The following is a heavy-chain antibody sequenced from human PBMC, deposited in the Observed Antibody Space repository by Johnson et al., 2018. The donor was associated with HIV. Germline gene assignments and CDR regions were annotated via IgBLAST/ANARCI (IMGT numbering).Heavy chain of an antibody. D-gene: IGHD7-27*01. Sequence: QEQLVESGGGVVQPGRSLRLSCAASRFTFSNYAMHWVRQAPGKGLECVAIISYGGNEKYYADSVKGRFTISRDDSKNTLLLQMKSLRAEDTAVYYCAKGLNWGGDAFDIWGQGTMVTVSS. V-gene: IGHV3-30*04. J-gene: IGHJ3*02. CDR2: ISYGGNEK. CDR3: AKGLNWGGDAFDI. CDR1: RFTFSNYA.